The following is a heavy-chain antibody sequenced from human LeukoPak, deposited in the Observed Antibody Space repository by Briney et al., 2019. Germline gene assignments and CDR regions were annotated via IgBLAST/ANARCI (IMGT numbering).Heavy chain of an antibody. Sequence: GGSLRLSCAASGFTFDDYGMSWVRQAPGKGLEWVSGINWNGGSTVYADSVKGRFTISRDNAKNSLYLQMNSLRAEDTALYYCARGKPPTRYYYYYYMDVWGKGTTVTVSS. V-gene: IGHV3-20*04. CDR2: INWNGGST. CDR1: GFTFDDYG. CDR3: ARGKPPTRYYYYYYMDV. J-gene: IGHJ6*03.